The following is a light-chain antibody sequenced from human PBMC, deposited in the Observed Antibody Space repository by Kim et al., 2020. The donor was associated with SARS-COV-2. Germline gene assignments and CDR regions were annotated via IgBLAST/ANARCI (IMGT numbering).Light chain of an antibody. CDR2: DAS. Sequence: LSPGERVTLSCRARQSVSSYLAWYQQNPGQAPRLLIYDASNRATGIPARFSGSGSGTDFTLTISSLEPEDFAVYYCQQRSNWPPEAFGQGTKLEI. J-gene: IGKJ2*01. CDR1: QSVSSY. CDR3: QQRSNWPPEA. V-gene: IGKV3-11*01.